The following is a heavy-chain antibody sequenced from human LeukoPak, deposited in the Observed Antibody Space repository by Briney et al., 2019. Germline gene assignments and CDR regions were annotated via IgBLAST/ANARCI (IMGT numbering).Heavy chain of an antibody. CDR2: ISSSSRYI. V-gene: IGHV3-21*01. CDR1: GFTFSSHG. D-gene: IGHD4-11*01. Sequence: GGSLRLSCAASGFTFSSHGMNWVRQAPGKGLEWVSSISSSSRYIYYADSVKGRFTISRDDAKNSLYLQMNSLRAEDTAVYYCARDLFPSTTAYFDYWGQGTLVTVSS. CDR3: ARDLFPSTTAYFDY. J-gene: IGHJ4*02.